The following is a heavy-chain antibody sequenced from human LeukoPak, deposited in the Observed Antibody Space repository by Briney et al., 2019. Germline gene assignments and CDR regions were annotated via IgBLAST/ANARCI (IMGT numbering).Heavy chain of an antibody. CDR3: TRPHYYDSSGYYYSDY. CDR2: IRSKANSYAT. J-gene: IGHJ4*02. Sequence: GGSLRLSCAASGFTFSGSAMHWVRQASGKGLEWVGRIRSKANSYATAYAASVKGRFTISRDDSKNTAYLQMSSLKTEDTAVYYCTRPHYYDSSGYYYSDYWGQGTLVTVSS. CDR1: GFTFSGSA. D-gene: IGHD3-22*01. V-gene: IGHV3-73*01.